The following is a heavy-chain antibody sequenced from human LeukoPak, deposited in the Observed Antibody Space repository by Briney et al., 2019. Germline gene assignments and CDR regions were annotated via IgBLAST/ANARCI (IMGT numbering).Heavy chain of an antibody. J-gene: IGHJ3*02. D-gene: IGHD1-7*01. CDR3: ARGGRELELQGAFDI. V-gene: IGHV3-23*01. CDR2: ISGSGGST. Sequence: GGSLRLSCAASGFTFSSYAMSWVRQAPGKGLEWVSAISGSGGSTYYADSVKGRFTISRDNSKSTLFLQMNSLRAEDTAVYYCARGGRELELQGAFDIWGQGTMVTVSS. CDR1: GFTFSSYA.